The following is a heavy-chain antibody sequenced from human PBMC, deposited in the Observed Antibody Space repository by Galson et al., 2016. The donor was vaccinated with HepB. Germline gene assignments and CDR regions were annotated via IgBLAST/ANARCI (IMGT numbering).Heavy chain of an antibody. CDR1: GFTFSSYG. V-gene: IGHV3-30*18. J-gene: IGHJ4*02. CDR3: AKGGWDFDS. D-gene: IGHD2-15*01. Sequence: SLRLPCAASGFTFSSYGMHRVRQAPGKGLEWVAFISYDGSNKKSADSVKGRFTIPKDKSKNTLYLQMHSLRVEDTAVYYCAKGGWDFDSWGQGTLVTVSS. CDR2: ISYDGSNK.